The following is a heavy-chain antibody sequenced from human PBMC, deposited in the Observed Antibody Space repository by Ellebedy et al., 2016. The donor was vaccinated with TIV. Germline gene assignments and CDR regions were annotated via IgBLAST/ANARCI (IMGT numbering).Heavy chain of an antibody. CDR2: IKHDGAGK. CDR3: VREDNTVVRGFNVRGNDF. D-gene: IGHD3-10*01. Sequence: GGSLRLXXAASGFTFSSNWMSWVRQAPGKGLEWVANIKHDGAGKYYVDSVKGRFTISRDNAKNSLYLQMNSLRAEDTAVYYCVREDNTVVRGFNVRGNDFWGQGTLVTVSS. CDR1: GFTFSSNW. J-gene: IGHJ4*02. V-gene: IGHV3-7*01.